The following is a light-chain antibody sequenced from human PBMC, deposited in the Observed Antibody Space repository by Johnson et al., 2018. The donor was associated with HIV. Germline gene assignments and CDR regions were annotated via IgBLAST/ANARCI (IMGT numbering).Light chain of an antibody. CDR2: ENN. J-gene: IGLJ1*01. V-gene: IGLV1-51*02. CDR1: SSNIGNNY. Sequence: QSVLTQPPSVSAAPGQKVTISCSGSSSNIGNNYVSWYQQLPGTAPKLLIYENNKRPSGIPDRFSGSKSGTSATLGITGLQTGDEADYYCGTWDSTLSAGYGFGTCTNGSVL. CDR3: GTWDSTLSAGYG.